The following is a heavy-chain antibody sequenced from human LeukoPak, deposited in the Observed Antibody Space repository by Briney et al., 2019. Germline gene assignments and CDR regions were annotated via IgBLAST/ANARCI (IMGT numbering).Heavy chain of an antibody. J-gene: IGHJ4*02. D-gene: IGHD2-21*02. CDR2: TYYRSKWYN. V-gene: IGHV6-1*01. Sequence: SQTLSLTCGISGDSVSSNTAAWNWIRQSPSRGLEWLGRTYYRSKWYNNYAVSVKSRITINSDTSKNQVSLQLSSVSPEDMAMYYCARDPDFAYPIFDSWGQGTLVTVSS. CDR1: GDSVSSNTAA. CDR3: ARDPDFAYPIFDS.